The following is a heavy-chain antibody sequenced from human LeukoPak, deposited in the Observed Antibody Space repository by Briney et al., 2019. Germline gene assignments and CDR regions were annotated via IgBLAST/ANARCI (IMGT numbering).Heavy chain of an antibody. Sequence: PGGSLRLSCAASGFTFSSYAMSWVRQAPGKGLEWVSAISGSGGSTYYADSVKGRFTISRDNAKNSLYLQMNSLRAEDTAVYYCARDLRGYSYGFDYWGQGTLVTVSS. CDR3: ARDLRGYSYGFDY. D-gene: IGHD5-18*01. CDR2: ISGSGGST. V-gene: IGHV3-23*01. CDR1: GFTFSSYA. J-gene: IGHJ4*02.